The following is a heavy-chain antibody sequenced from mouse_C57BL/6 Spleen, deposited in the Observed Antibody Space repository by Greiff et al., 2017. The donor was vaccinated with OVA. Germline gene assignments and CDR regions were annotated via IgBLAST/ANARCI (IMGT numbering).Heavy chain of an antibody. Sequence: EVQLQQSGAELVRPGASVKLSCTASGFNIKDDYMHWVKQRPEQGLEWIGWIDPENGDTEYASKFQGKATITADTSSNTAYLQLSSLTSEDTAVYYCTTEGLLRTFDYWGQGTTLTVSS. V-gene: IGHV14-4*01. CDR2: IDPENGDT. D-gene: IGHD1-1*01. J-gene: IGHJ2*01. CDR3: TTEGLLRTFDY. CDR1: GFNIKDDY.